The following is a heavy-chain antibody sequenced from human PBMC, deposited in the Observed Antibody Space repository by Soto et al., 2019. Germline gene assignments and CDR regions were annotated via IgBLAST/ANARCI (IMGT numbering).Heavy chain of an antibody. J-gene: IGHJ4*02. D-gene: IGHD1-26*01. Sequence: NPSETLSLTCAVSGYSISSGYYWGWIRQPPGKGLEWIGSIYHSGSTYYNPSLKSRVTISVDTSKNQFSLKLSSVTAADTAVYYCARNTQWELPLYWGQGTLVTVSS. V-gene: IGHV4-38-2*01. CDR3: ARNTQWELPLY. CDR2: IYHSGST. CDR1: GYSISSGYY.